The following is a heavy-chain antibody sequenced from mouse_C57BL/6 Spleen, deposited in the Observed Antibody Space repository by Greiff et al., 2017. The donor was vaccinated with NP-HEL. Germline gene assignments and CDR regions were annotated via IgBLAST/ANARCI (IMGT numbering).Heavy chain of an antibody. J-gene: IGHJ3*01. Sequence: EVQLQQSGPGLVKPSQSLSLTCSVTGYSITSGYYWNWIRQFPGNKLEWMGYISYDGSNNYNPSLKNRISITRDTSKNQFFLKLNSVTTEDTATYYCARGGRGFAYWGQRTLVTVSA. CDR1: GYSITSGYY. CDR3: ARGGRGFAY. D-gene: IGHD3-3*01. CDR2: ISYDGSN. V-gene: IGHV3-6*01.